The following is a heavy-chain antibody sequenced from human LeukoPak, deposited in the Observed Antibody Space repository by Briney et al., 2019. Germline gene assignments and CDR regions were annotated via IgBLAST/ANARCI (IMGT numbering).Heavy chain of an antibody. CDR1: GYTFTSYG. V-gene: IGHV1-18*01. J-gene: IGHJ6*03. Sequence: GASVKVSCKASGYTFTSYGISWVRQAPGQGLEWMGWISAYNGNTNYAQKLQGGVTMTTDTSTSTAYMELRSLRSDDTAVYYCAREAAAAGTGDYYYMDVWGKGTTVTVSS. D-gene: IGHD6-13*01. CDR3: AREAAAAGTGDYYYMDV. CDR2: ISAYNGNT.